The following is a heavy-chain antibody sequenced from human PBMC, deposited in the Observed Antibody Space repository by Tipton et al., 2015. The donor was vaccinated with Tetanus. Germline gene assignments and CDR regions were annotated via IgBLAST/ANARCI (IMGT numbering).Heavy chain of an antibody. CDR1: GVSIRNGGYS. J-gene: IGHJ6*02. D-gene: IGHD3-10*01. CDR3: AGDGEKIMTSDRRQRRATNYYYHYGLDV. V-gene: IGHV4-30-2*02. Sequence: TLSLTCAVSGVSIRNGGYSWSWIRQPAGKGLEWIGYTYHTGGTYYNPSLKSRVTISVDTSKNQITLTLKSVTAADTALYYCAGDGEKIMTSDRRQRRATNYYYHYGLDVWGQGTTVTVSS. CDR2: TYHTGGT.